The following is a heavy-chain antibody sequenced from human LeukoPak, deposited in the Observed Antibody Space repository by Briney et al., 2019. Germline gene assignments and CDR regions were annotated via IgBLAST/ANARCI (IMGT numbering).Heavy chain of an antibody. D-gene: IGHD2-2*01. J-gene: IGHJ4*02. CDR3: AKGYCSSTSCSTYYRNFDY. CDR1: GFTFSSYA. V-gene: IGHV3-23*01. CDR2: ISGSGGST. Sequence: GGSLRLSCAAFGFTFSSYAMSWVRQAPGKGLEWVSAISGSGGSTYYADSVKGRFTISRDNSKNTLYLQMNSLRAGDTAVYYCAKGYCSSTSCSTYYRNFDYWGQGTLVTVSS.